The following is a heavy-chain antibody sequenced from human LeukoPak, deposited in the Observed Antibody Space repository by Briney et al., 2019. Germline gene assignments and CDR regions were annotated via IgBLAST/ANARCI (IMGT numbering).Heavy chain of an antibody. CDR3: ARVAWTTIYFDN. J-gene: IGHJ4*02. V-gene: IGHV3-21*01. D-gene: IGHD3/OR15-3a*01. CDR2: ISSSSSYI. CDR1: GFTFSSCS. Sequence: GGSLRLSCAASGFTFSSCSMNWVRQAPGKGLEWVSSISSSSSYIYYADSVKGRFTISRDNAKNSLYLQMDSLRAEDTAVYFCARVAWTTIYFDNWGQGTLVTVSS.